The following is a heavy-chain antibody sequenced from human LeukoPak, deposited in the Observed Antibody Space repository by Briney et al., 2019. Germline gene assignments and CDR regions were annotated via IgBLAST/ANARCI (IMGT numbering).Heavy chain of an antibody. CDR1: GFTFGSYA. Sequence: GRSLRLSCAASGFTFGSYAMRWVRQAPGKGLEWVAFIRNDGSIIYNADSVKGRFTISRDNSKNTLYLQMNSLRADDTGVYYCAKDTPLCYFDYWGQGTLVTVSS. D-gene: IGHD3-16*01. CDR2: IRNDGSII. V-gene: IGHV3-30*02. CDR3: AKDTPLCYFDY. J-gene: IGHJ4*02.